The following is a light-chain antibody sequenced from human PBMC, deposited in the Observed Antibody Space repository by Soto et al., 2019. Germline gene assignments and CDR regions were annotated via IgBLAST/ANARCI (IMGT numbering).Light chain of an antibody. CDR1: QSVGSN. CDR3: QQYNNWPPDRT. J-gene: IGKJ1*01. Sequence: EIVMTQSPATLSVSPGERATLSCRASQSVGSNLAWYQLKPGQAPRLLIYGASTRATGIPARFSGSGSGTDFTPNISSLQSEDFAIYFCQQYNNWPPDRTFGQGTKVEIK. V-gene: IGKV3-15*01. CDR2: GAS.